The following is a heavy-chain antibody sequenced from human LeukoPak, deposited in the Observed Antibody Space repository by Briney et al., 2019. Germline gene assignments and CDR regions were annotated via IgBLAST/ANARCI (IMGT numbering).Heavy chain of an antibody. CDR2: INSDGSST. D-gene: IGHD3-22*01. CDR1: GFTFSSYA. J-gene: IGHJ4*02. V-gene: IGHV3-74*01. CDR3: ARDFYYYDSSGYAYYFDY. Sequence: GGSLRPSCAASGFTFSSYAMSWVRQAPGKGLVWVSRINSDGSSTSYADSVKGRFTISRDNAKNTLYLQMNSLRAEDTAVYYCARDFYYYDSSGYAYYFDYWGQGTLVTVSS.